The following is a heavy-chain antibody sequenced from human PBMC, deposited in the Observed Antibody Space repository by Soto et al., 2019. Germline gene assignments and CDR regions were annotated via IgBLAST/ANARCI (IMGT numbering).Heavy chain of an antibody. D-gene: IGHD2-15*01. V-gene: IGHV4-59*12. J-gene: IGHJ6*03. CDR2: IYYSGST. CDR3: ARGRVVVAVYYYYYYMDV. Sequence: SETLSLTCTVSGGSISSYYWSWIRQPPGKGLEWIGYIYYSGSTNYNPSLKSRVTISVDTSKNQFSLKLSSVTAADTAVYYCARGRVVVAVYYYYYYMDVWGKGTTVTVSS. CDR1: GGSISSYY.